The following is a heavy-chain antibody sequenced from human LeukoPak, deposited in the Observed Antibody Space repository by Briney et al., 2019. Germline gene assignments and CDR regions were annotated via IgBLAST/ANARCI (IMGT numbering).Heavy chain of an antibody. V-gene: IGHV3-23*01. CDR2: ISRSVDNT. D-gene: IGHD1-26*01. J-gene: IGHJ3*02. CDR3: AKLGYSGSFYARGDAFDI. CDR1: GFTFSSYA. Sequence: GGSLRLSCAASGFTFSSYAMSWVRQAPGKGLERVSGISRSVDNTYFADSVKGRFTISRDNSKNTLYLQMNSLRAEDTALYYCAKLGYSGSFYARGDAFDIWGQGTMVTVSP.